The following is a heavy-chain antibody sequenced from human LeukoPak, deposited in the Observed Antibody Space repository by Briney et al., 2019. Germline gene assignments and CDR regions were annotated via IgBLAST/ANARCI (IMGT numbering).Heavy chain of an antibody. J-gene: IGHJ4*02. V-gene: IGHV4-59*12. CDR2: INYSGST. D-gene: IGHD4-17*01. CDR1: GGSISTYY. Sequence: SETLSLTCAVSGGSISTYYWSWIRQPPGKGLEWIGYINYSGSTNYNPSLKSRVTISVDTSKNQFSLKLSSVTAADTAVYYCARVDRGDYDPNYFDYWGQGTLVTVSS. CDR3: ARVDRGDYDPNYFDY.